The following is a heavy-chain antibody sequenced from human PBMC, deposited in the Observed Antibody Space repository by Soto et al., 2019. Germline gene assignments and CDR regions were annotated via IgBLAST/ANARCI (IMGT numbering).Heavy chain of an antibody. Sequence: GGSLRLSCAASGFTFSSYAMSWVRQAPGKGLEWVSAISGSGGSTYYADSVKGRFTISRDNSKNTLYLQMNSLRAEDTAVYYCAKNIAAAGPDYYYYYGLDVWGQGTTVTVSS. CDR1: GFTFSSYA. CDR3: AKNIAAAGPDYYYYYGLDV. J-gene: IGHJ6*02. V-gene: IGHV3-23*01. CDR2: ISGSGGST. D-gene: IGHD6-13*01.